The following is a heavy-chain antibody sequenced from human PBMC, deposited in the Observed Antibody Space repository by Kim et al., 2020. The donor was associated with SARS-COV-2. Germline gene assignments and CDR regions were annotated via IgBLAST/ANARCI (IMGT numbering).Heavy chain of an antibody. D-gene: IGHD3-9*01. CDR2: ISYDGSNK. CDR3: ARAYYDILTGTQAAFDI. Sequence: GGSLRLSCAASGFTFSSYAMHWVRQAPGKGLEWVAVISYDGSNKYYADSVKGRFTISRDNSKNTLYLQMNSLRAEDTAVYYCARAYYDILTGTQAAFDIWGQGTMVTVSS. CDR1: GFTFSSYA. V-gene: IGHV3-30*04. J-gene: IGHJ3*02.